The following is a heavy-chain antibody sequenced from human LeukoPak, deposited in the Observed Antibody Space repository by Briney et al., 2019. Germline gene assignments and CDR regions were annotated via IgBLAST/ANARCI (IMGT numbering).Heavy chain of an antibody. CDR1: GGSFSGYY. D-gene: IGHD3-22*01. CDR3: ARYQPTNYYDSSGYLDY. CDR2: IYYSGST. J-gene: IGHJ4*02. Sequence: NPSETLSLTCAVYGGSFSGYYWGWIRQPPGKGLEWIGSIYYSGSTYYNPSLKSRVTISVDTSKNQFSLKLSSVTAADTAVYYCARYQPTNYYDSSGYLDYWGQGTLVTVSS. V-gene: IGHV4-39*01.